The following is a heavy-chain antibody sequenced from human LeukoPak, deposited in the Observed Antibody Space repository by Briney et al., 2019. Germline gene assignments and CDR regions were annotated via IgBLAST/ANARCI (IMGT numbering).Heavy chain of an antibody. CDR2: INNDGSST. CDR3: AREVSGSSYFDY. J-gene: IGHJ4*02. CDR1: GLTFSSYW. V-gene: IGHV3-74*01. Sequence: GGSLRLSCAASGLTFSSYWMHWVRQAPGKGLVWVSRINNDGSSTSYADSVKGRFTISRDNAKNTLYLQMNSLRAEDTAVYYCAREVSGSSYFDYWRQGTLVTVSS. D-gene: IGHD1-26*01.